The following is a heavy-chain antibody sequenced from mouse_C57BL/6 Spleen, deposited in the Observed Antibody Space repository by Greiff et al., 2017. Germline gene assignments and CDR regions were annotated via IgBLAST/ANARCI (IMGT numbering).Heavy chain of an antibody. CDR2: IRSKSSNYAT. J-gene: IGHJ3*01. Sequence: EAGGGLVQPKGSLKLSCAASGFTFNTYAMHWVRQAPGKGLEWVARIRSKSSNYATYYADSVKDRFTISRDDSQSMLYLQMNNLKTEDTAMYYCVREAVITTVVDPFAYWGQGTLVTVSA. CDR1: GFTFNTYA. V-gene: IGHV10-3*01. CDR3: VREAVITTVVDPFAY. D-gene: IGHD1-1*01.